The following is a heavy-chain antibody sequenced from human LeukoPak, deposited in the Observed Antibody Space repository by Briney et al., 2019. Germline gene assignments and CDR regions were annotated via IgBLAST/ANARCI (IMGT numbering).Heavy chain of an antibody. D-gene: IGHD6-13*01. J-gene: IGHJ4*02. CDR1: GGSISSYY. V-gene: IGHV4-39*07. CDR3: ARVSGSSWYINFDY. Sequence: PSETLSLTCTVSGGSISSYYWGWIRQPPGKGLEWIGSIYYSGSTYYNPSLKSRVTISVDTSKNQFSLKLSSVTAADTAVYYCARVSGSSWYINFDYWGQGTLVTVSS. CDR2: IYYSGST.